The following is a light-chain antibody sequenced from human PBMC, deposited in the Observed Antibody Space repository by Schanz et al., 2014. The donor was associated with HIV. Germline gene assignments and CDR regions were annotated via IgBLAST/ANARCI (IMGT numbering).Light chain of an antibody. Sequence: DIVMTQSPDSLAVSLGERATINCKSSRSVLYNSNNKNYLAWYQQKPGQPPKLLIYWASIRESGVPDRFSGSGSGTDFTLTISGLQAEDVAVYFCQQYFDIQTFGQGTRVEVQ. V-gene: IGKV4-1*01. CDR1: RSVLYNSNNKNY. J-gene: IGKJ1*01. CDR3: QQYFDIQT. CDR2: WAS.